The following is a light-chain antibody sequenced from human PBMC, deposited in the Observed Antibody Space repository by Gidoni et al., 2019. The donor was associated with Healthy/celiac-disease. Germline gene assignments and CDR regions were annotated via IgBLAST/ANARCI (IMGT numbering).Light chain of an antibody. CDR3: QAWDSSTAHVV. V-gene: IGLV3-1*01. Sequence: SYELTQPPSVSVSPGQTARITCSGDKLGDKYACWYQQKPGQSPVLVIYQDSTRPSGIPERFSGSNSGNTATLTISGTQAMDEADYYCQAWDSSTAHVVFGGGTKLTVL. J-gene: IGLJ2*01. CDR2: QDS. CDR1: KLGDKY.